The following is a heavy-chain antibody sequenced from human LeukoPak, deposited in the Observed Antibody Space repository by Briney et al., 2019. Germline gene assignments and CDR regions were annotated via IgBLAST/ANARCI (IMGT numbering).Heavy chain of an antibody. V-gene: IGHV3-48*02. CDR3: ASSGSYRFDY. CDR1: GFTFSSYS. D-gene: IGHD1-26*01. CDR2: ITASGIAM. Sequence: GGSLRLSCAASGFTFSSYSMNWVRQAPGKGLEWVSHITASGIAMFYADSVKGRFTISRDNAKNSLYLQMNSLRDEDTAVYYCASSGSYRFDYWSQGTLVTVSS. J-gene: IGHJ4*02.